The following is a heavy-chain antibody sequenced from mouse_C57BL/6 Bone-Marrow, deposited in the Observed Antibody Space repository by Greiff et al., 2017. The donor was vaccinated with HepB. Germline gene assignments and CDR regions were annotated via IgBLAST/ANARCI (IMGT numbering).Heavy chain of an antibody. V-gene: IGHV14-4*01. Sequence: EVQLQQSGAELVRPGASVKLSCTASGFNIKDDYMHWVKQRPEQGLEWIGWIDPENGDTEYASKFQGKATITADTSSNTAYLQLSSLTSEDTAVYYCTTVITTVVATASMDYWGQGTSVTVSS. J-gene: IGHJ4*01. CDR1: GFNIKDDY. CDR2: IDPENGDT. D-gene: IGHD1-1*01. CDR3: TTVITTVVATASMDY.